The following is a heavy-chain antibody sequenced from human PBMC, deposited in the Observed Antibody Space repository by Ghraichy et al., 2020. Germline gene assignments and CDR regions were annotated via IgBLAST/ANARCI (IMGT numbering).Heavy chain of an antibody. J-gene: IGHJ4*02. CDR2: IKSDESDI. D-gene: IGHD4-17*01. CDR1: GFTFSRHW. V-gene: IGHV3-7*01. CDR3: ARDPYGDYKYGGTDY. Sequence: GESLNISCAASGFTFSRHWMSWVRQAPGKGLEWVASIKSDESDIFYVDSVKGRFTISRDNAKNSVSLEMNSLRVEDTAVYYCARDPYGDYKYGGTDYWGQGTLVSVSS.